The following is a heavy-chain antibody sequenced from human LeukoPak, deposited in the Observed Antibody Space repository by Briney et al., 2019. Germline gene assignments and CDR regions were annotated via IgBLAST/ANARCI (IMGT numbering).Heavy chain of an antibody. CDR2: IKQDGSEK. Sequence: GESVRVCCGAVGFIFSFYSMSWFRQAPGNGLEWLADIKQDGSEKYCGASVKGRFTISRDNAKNSLYLHMNSLRAEDTAVYYCARDQATSFDYWGQGTLVTVSS. CDR1: GFIFSFYS. CDR3: ARDQATSFDY. V-gene: IGHV3-7*01. J-gene: IGHJ4*02.